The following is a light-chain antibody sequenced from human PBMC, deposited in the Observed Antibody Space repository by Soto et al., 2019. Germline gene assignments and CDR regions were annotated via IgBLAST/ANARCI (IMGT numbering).Light chain of an antibody. Sequence: DIQMTQSPSSVSASVGDRVTVTFRASQTIGSWLAWYQQKPGRAPKLLIFDASSLESGVPSRFSGNGSGTEFTLTISGLQPDDFASYYCQQYNSYSGMFGQGTKVDIK. CDR3: QQYNSYSGM. CDR1: QTIGSW. CDR2: DAS. V-gene: IGKV1-5*01. J-gene: IGKJ1*01.